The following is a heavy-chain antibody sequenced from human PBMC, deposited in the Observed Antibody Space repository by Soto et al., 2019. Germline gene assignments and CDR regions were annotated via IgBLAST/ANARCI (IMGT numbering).Heavy chain of an antibody. CDR3: AKRGFGYSNYYFDY. CDR2: ISSSGGST. Sequence: GGSLRLSCAASGFTFSTYAMNWVRQAPGKGLEWVSAISSSGGSTYYADSVKGRFTISRDNSNNTLYLQMNSLRAEDTAVYYCAKRGFGYSNYYFDYWGQGTLVTVS. CDR1: GFTFSTYA. D-gene: IGHD4-4*01. V-gene: IGHV3-23*01. J-gene: IGHJ4*02.